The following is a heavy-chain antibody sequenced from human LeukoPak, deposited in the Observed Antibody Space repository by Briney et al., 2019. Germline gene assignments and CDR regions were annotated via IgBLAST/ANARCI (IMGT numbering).Heavy chain of an antibody. CDR2: IKQDGSEK. Sequence: PGGSLRLSCAASGFTFSVYWMSWVRQAPGKGREWVANIKQDGSEKYYVDSVKGRFTISRDNAKNSLYLQMNSLTVEDTAVYFCARDQLGRAMADYWGQGTLVTVSS. V-gene: IGHV3-7*01. J-gene: IGHJ4*02. CDR1: GFTFSVYW. D-gene: IGHD1-1*01. CDR3: ARDQLGRAMADY.